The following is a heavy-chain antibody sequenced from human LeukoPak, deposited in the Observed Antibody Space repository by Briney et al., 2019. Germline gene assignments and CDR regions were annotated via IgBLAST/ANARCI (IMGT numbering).Heavy chain of an antibody. Sequence: GGSLRLSCAASGFTLSTYVMSWVRQAPGKGLEWVSTISGIGAGTYYADSVKGRFTISRDNSKNTLYLQMNSLRAEDTAVYYCAKKGISAADTFDYWGQGTLVTVSS. V-gene: IGHV3-23*01. J-gene: IGHJ4*02. CDR1: GFTLSTYV. D-gene: IGHD6-13*01. CDR3: AKKGISAADTFDY. CDR2: ISGIGAGT.